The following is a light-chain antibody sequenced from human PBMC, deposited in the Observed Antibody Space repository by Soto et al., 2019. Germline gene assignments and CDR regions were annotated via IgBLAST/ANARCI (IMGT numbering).Light chain of an antibody. CDR2: AAS. Sequence: DIQMTQSPSSVSASVGDRVTITSRASQGITSWLGWYQQKPGRAPKLLIYAASSLQSGVPSRFSGSGSGRDFTLTISSLQPEDFATYFCQQTSSFPLTFGGGTKVEIK. CDR1: QGITSW. V-gene: IGKV1-12*01. CDR3: QQTSSFPLT. J-gene: IGKJ4*01.